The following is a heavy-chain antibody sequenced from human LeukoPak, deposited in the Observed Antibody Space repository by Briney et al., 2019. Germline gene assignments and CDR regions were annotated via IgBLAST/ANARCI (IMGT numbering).Heavy chain of an antibody. CDR2: INPSGGST. Sequence: ASVKVSCKASGYTSTSYYMHWVRQAPGQGLEWMGIINPSGGSTSYAQKFQGRVTMTRDMSTSTVYMELSSLRSEDTAVYYCARRETYYYYMDVWGKGTTVTVSS. CDR3: ARRETYYYYMDV. CDR1: GYTSTSYY. V-gene: IGHV1-46*01. J-gene: IGHJ6*03.